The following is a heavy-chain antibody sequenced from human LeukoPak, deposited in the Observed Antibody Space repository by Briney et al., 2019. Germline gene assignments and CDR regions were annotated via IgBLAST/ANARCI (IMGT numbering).Heavy chain of an antibody. CDR3: ARRRITIFGAILPLDY. CDR1: GGSFSGYY. CDR2: INHSGST. V-gene: IGHV4-34*01. J-gene: IGHJ4*02. D-gene: IGHD3-3*01. Sequence: SETLSLTCAVYGGSFSGYYWSWIRQPPGKGLEWIGEINHSGSTNYNPSLKSRVTISVDTSKNQFSLKLSSVTAADTAVYYCARRRITIFGAILPLDYWGQGTLVTVSS.